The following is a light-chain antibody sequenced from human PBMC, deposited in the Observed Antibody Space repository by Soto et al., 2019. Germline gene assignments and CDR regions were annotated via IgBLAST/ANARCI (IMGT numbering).Light chain of an antibody. CDR2: TNN. Sequence: QSVLTQAPSVSGTPAQRVTISCSGSSSNIGSHTVNWYQQLPGTAPRLLIYTNNQRPSGVPDRFSGSKSGTSASLAISGLQSEDEADYYCGTWDDSLNGYVFGTGTKVTVL. CDR3: GTWDDSLNGYV. CDR1: SSNIGSHT. J-gene: IGLJ1*01. V-gene: IGLV1-44*01.